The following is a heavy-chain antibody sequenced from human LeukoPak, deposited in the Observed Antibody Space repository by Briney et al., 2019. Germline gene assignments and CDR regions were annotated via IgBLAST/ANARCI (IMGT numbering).Heavy chain of an antibody. J-gene: IGHJ6*02. V-gene: IGHV3-21*01. CDR3: ARDIRGDYITYYYYGMDV. CDR2: ISGSSSYI. Sequence: GGSLRLSCAASGFTFSSYSMNWVRQAPGKGLEWVSSISGSSSYIYYADSVKGRFTISRDNAKNSLYLQMNSLRAEDTAVYYCARDIRGDYITYYYYGMDVWGQGTTVTVSS. D-gene: IGHD4-17*01. CDR1: GFTFSSYS.